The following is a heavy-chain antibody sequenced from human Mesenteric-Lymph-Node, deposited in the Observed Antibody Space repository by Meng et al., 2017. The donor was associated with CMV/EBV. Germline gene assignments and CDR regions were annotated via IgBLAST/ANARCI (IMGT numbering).Heavy chain of an antibody. CDR3: AKDGGCSSTSCYMDYFDY. Sequence: GESLKISCAASGFTFSSYAMSWVRQAPGKGLEWVSAISGSGGSTYYADSVKGRFTISRDNSKNTLYLQMNSLRAEDTAVYYCAKDGGCSSTSCYMDYFDYWGQGTLVTVSS. D-gene: IGHD2-2*02. CDR1: GFTFSSYA. CDR2: ISGSGGST. J-gene: IGHJ4*02. V-gene: IGHV3-23*01.